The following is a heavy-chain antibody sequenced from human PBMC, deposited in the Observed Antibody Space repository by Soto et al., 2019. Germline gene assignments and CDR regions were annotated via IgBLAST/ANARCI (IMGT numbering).Heavy chain of an antibody. J-gene: IGHJ2*01. CDR1: GYTFTSYY. CDR2: INPSGGST. CDR3: ARAASYYYGSGSYSPFDL. Sequence: QVQLVQSGAEVKKPGASVKVSCKASGYTFTSYYMHWVRQAPGQGLEWMGIINPSGGSTSYAQKFRGRVTMTRDTSTSTVYMELSSLRSEDTAVYYCARAASYYYGSGSYSPFDLWGRGTLVTVSS. V-gene: IGHV1-46*01. D-gene: IGHD3-10*01.